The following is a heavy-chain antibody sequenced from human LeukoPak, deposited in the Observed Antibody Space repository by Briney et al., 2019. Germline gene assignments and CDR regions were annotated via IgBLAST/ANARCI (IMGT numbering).Heavy chain of an antibody. D-gene: IGHD3-10*01. CDR1: GFTFSSYA. CDR3: AKDTTYYYGSGSYNYFDY. V-gene: IGHV3-23*01. J-gene: IGHJ4*02. CDR2: ISGSGGST. Sequence: GGSLRLPCAASGFTFSSYAMSWVRPAPARGVAWVSAISGSGGSTYYTDSVKGPSTTSRDNPKTTLYLQMNSLRAEDTPVYYCAKDTTYYYGSGSYNYFDYWGQGTLVTVSS.